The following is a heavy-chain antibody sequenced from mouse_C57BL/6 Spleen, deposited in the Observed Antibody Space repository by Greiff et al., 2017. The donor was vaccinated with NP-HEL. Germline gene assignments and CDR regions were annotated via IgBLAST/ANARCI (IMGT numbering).Heavy chain of an antibody. J-gene: IGHJ1*03. Sequence: DVKLVESGGGLVQPGGSLSLSCAASGFTFTDYYMSWVRQPPGKALEWLGFIRNKANGYTTEYSASVKGRFTISRDNSQSILYLQMNALRAEDSATYYCARFTTKYVDVWGTGTTVTVSS. CDR1: GFTFTDYY. CDR3: ARFTTKYVDV. V-gene: IGHV7-3*01. CDR2: IRNKANGYTT.